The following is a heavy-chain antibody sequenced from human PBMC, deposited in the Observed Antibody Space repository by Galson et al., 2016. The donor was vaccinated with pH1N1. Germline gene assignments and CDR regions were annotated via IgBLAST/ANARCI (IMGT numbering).Heavy chain of an antibody. J-gene: IGHJ3*02. CDR2: ILYNGNDK. CDR3: ARDESGYGDSFPDVFDI. V-gene: IGHV3-30*12. Sequence: TFSSCGIYWVRQAPGKGLEWVGNILYNGNDKYYADSVKGRFTISRDSSMTTVHLQMISVTVEDTAVYFCARDESGYGDSFPDVFDIWGQGTMVTVSS. D-gene: IGHD4-17*01. CDR1: TFSSCG.